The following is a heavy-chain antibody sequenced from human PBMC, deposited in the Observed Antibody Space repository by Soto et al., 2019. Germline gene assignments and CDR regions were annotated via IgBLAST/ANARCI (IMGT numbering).Heavy chain of an antibody. CDR3: ARIPPARYYYYGMDV. CDR2: IDWDDDK. CDR1: GFSLSTSGMC. J-gene: IGHJ6*02. Sequence: SGPTLVNPTQTLTLTCTFSGFSLSTSGMCVSWIRQPPGKALEWLALIDWDDDKYYSTSLKTRLTISKDTSKNQVVLTMTNMDPVDTATYYCARIPPARYYYYGMDVWGQGTTVTVSS. V-gene: IGHV2-70*01.